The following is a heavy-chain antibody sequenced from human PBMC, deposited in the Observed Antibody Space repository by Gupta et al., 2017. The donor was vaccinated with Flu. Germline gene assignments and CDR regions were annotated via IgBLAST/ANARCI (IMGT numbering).Heavy chain of an antibody. CDR3: ARWDGYGGNSSNRFDY. CDR2: ISSSSSYI. V-gene: IGHV3-21*01. J-gene: IGHJ4*02. CDR1: GFTFSSYS. Sequence: EVQLVESGGGLVKPGGSLRLSCAASGFTFSSYSMNWVRQAPGKGLEWVSSISSSSSYIYYADSVKGRFTIARDNAKNSLYLQMNSLRAEDTAVYYCARWDGYGGNSSNRFDYWGQGTLVTVSS. D-gene: IGHD5-12*01.